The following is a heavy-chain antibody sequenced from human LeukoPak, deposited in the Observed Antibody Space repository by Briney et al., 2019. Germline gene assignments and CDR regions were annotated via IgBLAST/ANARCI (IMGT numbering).Heavy chain of an antibody. Sequence: GESLKISCKGSGYSFTSYWIGWVRQMPGKGLEWMGIIYPGDSDTRYSPSFQGQVTISADKSISTAYLQWSSLKASDTAMYYCARWKYYYDSSGSPPFQHWGQGTLVTVSS. CDR1: GYSFTSYW. V-gene: IGHV5-51*01. D-gene: IGHD3-22*01. J-gene: IGHJ1*01. CDR3: ARWKYYYDSSGSPPFQH. CDR2: IYPGDSDT.